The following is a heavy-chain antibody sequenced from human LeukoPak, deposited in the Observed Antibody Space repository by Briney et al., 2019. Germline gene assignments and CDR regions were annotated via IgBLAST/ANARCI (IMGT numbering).Heavy chain of an antibody. V-gene: IGHV3-33*01. CDR2: IWYDGSNK. CDR1: GFTFSSYG. J-gene: IGHJ3*02. D-gene: IGHD2-15*01. Sequence: GGSLRLSCAASGFTFSSYGMHWVRQAPGKGLERVAVIWYDGSNKYYADSVKGRFTISRDNSKNTLYLQMNSLRAEDTAVYYCARGSLLGYCSGGSCLDAFDIWGQGTMVTVSS. CDR3: ARGSLLGYCSGGSCLDAFDI.